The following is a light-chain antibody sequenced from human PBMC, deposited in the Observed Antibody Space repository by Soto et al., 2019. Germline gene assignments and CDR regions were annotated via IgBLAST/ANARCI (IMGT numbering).Light chain of an antibody. V-gene: IGKV2-24*01. CDR3: MQVTHFPYT. CDR2: KIS. Sequence: DIVMTQTPLFSPVTLGQPASISCRYSQSLVHSDGNTYLSWLHQRPGQPPRLLIYKISNRFFGVPDRFSGSGAGTDFTLIISRVEAEDVVIYYCMQVTHFPYTFGQGSKLEI. J-gene: IGKJ2*01. CDR1: QSLVHSDGNTY.